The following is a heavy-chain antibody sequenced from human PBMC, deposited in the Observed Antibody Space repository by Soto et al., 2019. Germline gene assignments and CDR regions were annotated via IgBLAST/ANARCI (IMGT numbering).Heavy chain of an antibody. Sequence: QVQLQESGPGLVKPSETLSLTCTVSGGSISSYYWSWIRQPPGKGLEWIGYIYYSGSTNYNPSLMSRVTSSVDTYKNLFTLKPSSVTAADTAVYYCARRYGSGFDYWGQGTMVTVSS. D-gene: IGHD5-18*01. CDR2: IYYSGST. J-gene: IGHJ4*02. CDR3: ARRYGSGFDY. V-gene: IGHV4-59*08. CDR1: GGSISSYY.